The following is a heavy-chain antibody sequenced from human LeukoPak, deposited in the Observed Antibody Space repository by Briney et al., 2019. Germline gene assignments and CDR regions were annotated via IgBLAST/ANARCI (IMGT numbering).Heavy chain of an antibody. J-gene: IGHJ4*02. D-gene: IGHD3-9*01. CDR1: GFTFSSYS. V-gene: IGHV3-48*04. CDR2: ISSSSSTI. CDR3: ARATVYYDILTGLIDY. Sequence: GGSLRLSCAASGFTFSSYSMNWVRQAPGKGLEWVSYISSSSSTIYYADSVKGRFTISRDNAKNSLYLQMNSLRAEDTAVYYCARATVYYDILTGLIDYWAREPWSPSPQ.